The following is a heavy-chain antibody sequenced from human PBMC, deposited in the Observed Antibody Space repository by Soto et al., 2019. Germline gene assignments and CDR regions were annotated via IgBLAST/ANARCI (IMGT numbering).Heavy chain of an antibody. CDR2: INPSGGST. D-gene: IGHD6-13*01. CDR1: GDALTGYY. J-gene: IGHJ4*02. CDR3: AGDEWTTTWYSYHFNY. V-gene: IGHV1-46*01. Sequence: QVQLVQSGAEVKKPGASVKVSCKASGDALTGYYMHWVRQAPGQGLEWMGLINPSGGSTTYAQKFRGRVTMTRDTSTTTGYMELSSLRSEDTAVYFCAGDEWTTTWYSYHFNYWGQGPLVTVSS.